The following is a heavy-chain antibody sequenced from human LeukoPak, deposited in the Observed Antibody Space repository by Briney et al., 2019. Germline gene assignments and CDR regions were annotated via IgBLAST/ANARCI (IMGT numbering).Heavy chain of an antibody. V-gene: IGHV3-23*01. CDR1: GFTFSSYV. J-gene: IGHJ6*02. CDR3: AKEGNYDFWSGFSYGMDI. Sequence: GGSLRLSCAASGFTFSSYVMSWVRQAPGKGLEWVSDISGGGGTTYYADYVKGRFTISRDNSKNTLYLQMSSLRAEDTAVYYCAKEGNYDFWSGFSYGMDIWGQGTTVSVSS. CDR2: ISGGGGTT. D-gene: IGHD3-3*01.